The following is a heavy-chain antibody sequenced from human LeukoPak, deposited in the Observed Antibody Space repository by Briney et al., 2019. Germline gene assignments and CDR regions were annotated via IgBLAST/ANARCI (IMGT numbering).Heavy chain of an antibody. CDR2: IYYSGST. D-gene: IGHD2-2*02. CDR3: DGGCCSSTSCYNLDY. V-gene: IGHV4-39*01. J-gene: IGHJ4*02. CDR1: GGSISSSSYY. Sequence: PSETLSLACTVSGGSISSSSYYWGWIRQPPGKGLEWIGSIYYSGSTYCNPSLKSRVTISVDTSKNQFSLKLSSVTAADTAVYYCDGGCCSSTSCYNLDYWGQGTLVTVSS.